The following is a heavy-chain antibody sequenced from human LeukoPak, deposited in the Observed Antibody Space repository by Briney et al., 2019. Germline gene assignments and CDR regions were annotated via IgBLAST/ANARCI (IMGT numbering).Heavy chain of an antibody. D-gene: IGHD3-22*01. CDR2: IYHTGST. CDR1: GRSIRRAGYS. J-gene: IGHJ4*02. V-gene: IGHV4-30-2*01. Sequence: PSQTLSLTCAVPGRSIRRAGYSSSWIRQPPGKGLQSIGSIYHTGSTSFNPSLKPRLTISVDRSKNQFALKLSSVTAADTAVYYCARGIGYYDSSGYPYFDYWGQGTLVTVSS. CDR3: ARGIGYYDSSGYPYFDY.